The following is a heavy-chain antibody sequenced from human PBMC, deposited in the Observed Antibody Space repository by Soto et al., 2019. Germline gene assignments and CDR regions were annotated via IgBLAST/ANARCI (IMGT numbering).Heavy chain of an antibody. V-gene: IGHV1-18*01. CDR1: GYMFMSYG. J-gene: IGHJ4*02. D-gene: IGHD3-10*01. CDR3: VRDLGGSGSYYTDY. Sequence: ASVKVSCKASGYMFMSYGINWVRQAPGQGLEWMGWIRPYNGDTKYAQNLQGRVTMTTDTSTSTAYMEMRSLRSDDTAVYYCVRDLGGSGSYYTDYWGPGTLVTVSS. CDR2: IRPYNGDT.